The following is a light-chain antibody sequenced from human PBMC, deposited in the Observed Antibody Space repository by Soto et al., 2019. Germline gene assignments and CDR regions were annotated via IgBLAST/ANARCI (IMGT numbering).Light chain of an antibody. CDR3: QHRSHRFT. CDR1: QSLSNF. Sequence: EIVLTQSPATLSLSPGERATLSGRASQSLSNFLACYQQNPCQAPRLLIYDASNRATGIPVRLSGSGSGTDFTLTISRQEPEDFAVYYCQHRSHRFTFGPGTPVEIK. J-gene: IGKJ3*01. V-gene: IGKV3-11*01. CDR2: DAS.